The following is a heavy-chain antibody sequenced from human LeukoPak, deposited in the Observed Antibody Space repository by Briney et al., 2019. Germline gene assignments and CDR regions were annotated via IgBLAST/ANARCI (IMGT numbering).Heavy chain of an antibody. CDR1: GGSISSSNF. Sequence: SGTLSLTCAVSGGSISSSNFWSWVRQPPGKGLEWIGEIYHSGSTNYNPSLKSRVTISVDKSKNQFTLLLSSVTAADTAVYYCARSEPSFYFDSWGQGTLVTVSS. V-gene: IGHV4-4*02. CDR2: IYHSGST. CDR3: ARSEPSFYFDS. J-gene: IGHJ4*02.